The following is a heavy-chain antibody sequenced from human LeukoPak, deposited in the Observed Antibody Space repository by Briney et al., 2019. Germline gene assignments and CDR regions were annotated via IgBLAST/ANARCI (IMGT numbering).Heavy chain of an antibody. D-gene: IGHD3-3*01. J-gene: IGHJ4*02. V-gene: IGHV1-69*13. CDR1: GGTFSSYA. CDR2: IIPIFGTA. CDR3: AGDPVRTIFGVATYYFDY. Sequence: SVKVSCKASGGTFSSYAISWVRQAPGQGLEWMGGIIPIFGTANYAQKFQGRVTITADESTSTAYMELSSLRSEDTAVYYCAGDPVRTIFGVATYYFDYWGQGTLVTVSS.